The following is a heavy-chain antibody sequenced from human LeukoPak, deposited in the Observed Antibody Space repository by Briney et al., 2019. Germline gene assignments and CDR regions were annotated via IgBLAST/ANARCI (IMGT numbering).Heavy chain of an antibody. J-gene: IGHJ4*02. CDR1: GFTFSSYA. CDR3: AKALGYCTNGVCYAGDY. V-gene: IGHV3-23*01. Sequence: SGGSLRLSCAASGFTFSSYAMSWVRQAPGKGLERVSAISGSGGSTYYADSVKGRFTISRDNSKNTLYLQMNSLRAEDTAVYYCAKALGYCTNGVCYAGDYWGQGTLVTVSS. CDR2: ISGSGGST. D-gene: IGHD2-8*01.